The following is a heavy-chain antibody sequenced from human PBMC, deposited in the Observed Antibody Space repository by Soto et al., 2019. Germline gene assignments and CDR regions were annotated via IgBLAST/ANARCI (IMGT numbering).Heavy chain of an antibody. V-gene: IGHV1-46*01. Sequence: ASVKVSCKASGYTFTNYYIHWVRQAPGQGLEWMGVINPSGGSTIYAQKLQGRVTMTTDTSTSTAYMELRSLRSDDTAVFYCAREMVRGVGSDYWGQGTLVTVSS. CDR2: INPSGGST. J-gene: IGHJ4*02. CDR1: GYTFTNYY. D-gene: IGHD3-10*01. CDR3: AREMVRGVGSDY.